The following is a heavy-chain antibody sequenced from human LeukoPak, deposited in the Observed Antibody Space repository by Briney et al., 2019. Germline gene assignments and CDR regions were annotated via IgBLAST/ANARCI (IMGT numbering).Heavy chain of an antibody. CDR1: GYSFTTHW. J-gene: IGHJ5*02. CDR2: IYPDDSNT. Sequence: GESLKISCKGSGYSFTTHWIGWVRQMPGKGLEWMGIIYPDDSNTRYSPSFQGQVTLPADKSINTAYLQWSSLRASDTAMYYCARLEEDLTLGVAGYWFVPWGQGTLVTVSS. V-gene: IGHV5-51*01. CDR3: ARLEEDLTLGVAGYWFVP. D-gene: IGHD3-16*01.